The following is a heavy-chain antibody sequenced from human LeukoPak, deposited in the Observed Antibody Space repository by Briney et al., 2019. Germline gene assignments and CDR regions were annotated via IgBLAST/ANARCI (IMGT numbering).Heavy chain of an antibody. CDR1: GGSISSDSYY. Sequence: SETLSLTCTVSGGSISSDSYYWSWIRQPAGKGLEWIGRIYSSGSTNYNPSLRSRVTISVDTSKNQFSLNLGAVTAADTAVYYCARDNARGGSFSDYLRYFHHWGQGTLVTVSS. J-gene: IGHJ1*01. CDR2: IYSSGST. CDR3: ARDNARGGSFSDYLRYFHH. D-gene: IGHD5/OR15-5a*01. V-gene: IGHV4-61*02.